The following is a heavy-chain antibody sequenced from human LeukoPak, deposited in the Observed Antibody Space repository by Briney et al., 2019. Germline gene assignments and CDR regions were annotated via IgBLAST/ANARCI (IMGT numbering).Heavy chain of an antibody. D-gene: IGHD5-24*01. CDR2: LGGLSESV. CDR1: GFIFSNYA. Sequence: GGSLSLSCAASGFIFSNYAMTWVRQAPGKGLEWVSILGGLSESVYYPDSVKGRFTVSRDNSKDTLYLEINSLRGEDTATYYCARRWLGDPYGMDVWGQGTTVTVSS. CDR3: ARRWLGDPYGMDV. V-gene: IGHV3-23*01. J-gene: IGHJ6*02.